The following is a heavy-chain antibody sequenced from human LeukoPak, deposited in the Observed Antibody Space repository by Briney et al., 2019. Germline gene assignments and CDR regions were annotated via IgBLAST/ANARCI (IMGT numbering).Heavy chain of an antibody. CDR1: GYSISSGYY. J-gene: IGHJ5*02. V-gene: IGHV4-38-2*02. D-gene: IGHD3-22*01. CDR2: IYHSGST. CDR3: ARGDSSGFPNWFDP. Sequence: PSETLSLTCTVSGYSISSGYYWGWIRQPPGKGLEWIGSIYHSGSTYYNPSLKSRVTISVDTSKNQFSLKLSSVTAADTAVYYCARGDSSGFPNWFDPWGQGTLVTVSS.